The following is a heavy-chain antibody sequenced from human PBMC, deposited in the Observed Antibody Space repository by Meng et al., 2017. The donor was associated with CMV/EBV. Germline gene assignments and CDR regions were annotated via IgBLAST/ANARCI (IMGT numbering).Heavy chain of an antibody. D-gene: IGHD2-21*02. Sequence: VHRPESGPGLVRPSLTLSLTCTVSGGSIRSCDYYWSWIRQPPGKGLEWIGYIYYSGSTYYNPSLKSRVTISVDTSKNQFSLKLSSVTAADTAVYYCAREGDNPFDYWGQGTLVTVSS. J-gene: IGHJ4*02. V-gene: IGHV4-30-4*08. CDR3: AREGDNPFDY. CDR2: IYYSGST. CDR1: GGSIRSCDYY.